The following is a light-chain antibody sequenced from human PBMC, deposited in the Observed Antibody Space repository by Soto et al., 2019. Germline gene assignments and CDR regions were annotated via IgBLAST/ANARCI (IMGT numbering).Light chain of an antibody. CDR2: GAS. V-gene: IGKV3-15*01. CDR1: QSVSSN. Sequence: EIVMTQSPATLSVSPGERATLSCRASQSVSSNLAWYQQKPGQAPRLLIYGASTRATGIPARFSGSGSGTEFNLTISSLQSEDLAVYYCQQYDKWPPLTFGGGTKVAIK. CDR3: QQYDKWPPLT. J-gene: IGKJ4*01.